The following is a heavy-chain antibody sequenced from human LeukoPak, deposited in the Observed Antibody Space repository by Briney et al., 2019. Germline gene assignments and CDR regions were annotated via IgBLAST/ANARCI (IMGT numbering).Heavy chain of an antibody. CDR2: IIPIFGTA. CDR3: ARMAGASSVREDWFDP. D-gene: IGHD1-1*01. V-gene: IGHV1-69*05. CDR1: GGTFSSYA. Sequence: SVKVSCKASGGTFSSYAISWVRQAPGQGLEWMGGIIPIFGTASYAQKFQGRVTITTDESTSTAYMELRSLRSDDTAVYYCARMAGASSVREDWFDPWGQGTLVTVSS. J-gene: IGHJ5*02.